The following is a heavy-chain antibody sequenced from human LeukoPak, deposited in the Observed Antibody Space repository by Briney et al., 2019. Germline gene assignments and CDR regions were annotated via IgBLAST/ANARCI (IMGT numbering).Heavy chain of an antibody. CDR2: ISAYNGNT. Sequence: ASVKVSCTASGYTFTSYGISWVRQAPGQGLEWMGWISAYNGNTNYAQKLQGRVTITADESTSTAYMELSSLRSEDTAVYYCARGKRETTVTSHFDYWGQGTLVTVSS. D-gene: IGHD4-17*01. V-gene: IGHV1-18*01. CDR1: GYTFTSYG. J-gene: IGHJ4*02. CDR3: ARGKRETTVTSHFDY.